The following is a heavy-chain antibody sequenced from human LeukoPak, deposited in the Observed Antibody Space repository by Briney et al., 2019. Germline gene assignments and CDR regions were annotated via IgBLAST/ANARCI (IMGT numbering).Heavy chain of an antibody. CDR1: GDSVSSNSAA. Sequence: SQTLSLTCAISGDSVSSNSAAWNRIRQSPSRGLEWLGRTYYRSKWYNDYAVSVKSRITINPDTSKNQFSLQLNSVTPEDTAVYYCAREDCSGGSCYPPRGPLDYWGQGTLVTVSS. J-gene: IGHJ4*02. V-gene: IGHV6-1*01. CDR2: TYYRSKWYN. CDR3: AREDCSGGSCYPPRGPLDY. D-gene: IGHD2-15*01.